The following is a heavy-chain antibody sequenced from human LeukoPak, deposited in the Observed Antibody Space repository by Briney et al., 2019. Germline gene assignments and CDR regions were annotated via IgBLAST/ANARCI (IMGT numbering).Heavy chain of an antibody. V-gene: IGHV4-59*01. D-gene: IGHD3-16*01. CDR1: GGSISNYS. CDR2: ISYSGST. Sequence: PSETLSLTCTVSGGSISNYSWSWIRQPPGKGLGWIGYISYSGSTNYNPSLKSRVTISLDTSKNQFSLKLSSVTAADTAVYYCARVGRGDYIWGSYSFDYWGQGTLVTVSS. J-gene: IGHJ4*02. CDR3: ARVGRGDYIWGSYSFDY.